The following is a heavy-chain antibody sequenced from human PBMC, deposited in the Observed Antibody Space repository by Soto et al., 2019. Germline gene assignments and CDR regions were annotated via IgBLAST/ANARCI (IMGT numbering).Heavy chain of an antibody. CDR3: ARGGRITILVVVIMDYYGMVV. D-gene: IGHD3-3*01. J-gene: IGHJ6*02. V-gene: IGHV3-30-3*01. CDR1: GFTFGSYA. Sequence: GGSLRLSCAASGFTFGSYAMHWVRQAPGKGLEWVAVISYDGSNKYYADSVKGRFTISRDNSKNTLYLQMNSLRAEDTAVYYCARGGRITILVVVIMDYYGMVVWGQVATVTVSS. CDR2: ISYDGSNK.